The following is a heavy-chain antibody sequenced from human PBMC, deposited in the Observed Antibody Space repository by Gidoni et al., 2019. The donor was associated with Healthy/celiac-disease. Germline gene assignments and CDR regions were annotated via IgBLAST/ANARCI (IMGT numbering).Heavy chain of an antibody. CDR3: ARVGPTFGGVIVPPYYYYYGMDV. CDR2: INPSGGSS. CDR1: GYTSPTTY. D-gene: IGHD3-16*02. J-gene: IGHJ6*02. Sequence: QVQLVQSGAEVKKPGASVKVSCRALGYTSPTTYMTGVRKAPGQGLEWMGIINPSGGSSSYAQKFQGRVTMTRDTSTSTVYMELSSLRSEDTAVYYCARVGPTFGGVIVPPYYYYYGMDVWGQGTTVTVSS. V-gene: IGHV1-46*01.